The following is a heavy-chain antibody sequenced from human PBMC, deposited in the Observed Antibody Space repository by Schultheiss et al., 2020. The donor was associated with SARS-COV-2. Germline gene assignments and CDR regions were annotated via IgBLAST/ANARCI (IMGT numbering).Heavy chain of an antibody. J-gene: IGHJ6*02. V-gene: IGHV5-51*01. D-gene: IGHD2-2*01. CDR3: ARGPSGSTSWAISDYYYGMDV. Sequence: GESLKISCKGSGYSFTSYWIGWVRQMPGKGLEWMGIIYPGDSDTRYSPSFQGQVTISADKSISTAYLQWSSLKASDTAMYYCARGPSGSTSWAISDYYYGMDVWGQGTTVTVSS. CDR2: IYPGDSDT. CDR1: GYSFTSYW.